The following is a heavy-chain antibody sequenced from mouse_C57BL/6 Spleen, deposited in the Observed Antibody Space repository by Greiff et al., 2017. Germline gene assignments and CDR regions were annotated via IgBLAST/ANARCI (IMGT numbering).Heavy chain of an antibody. D-gene: IGHD1-1*01. CDR2: ILPGSGST. Sequence: VQLQQSGAELLKPGASVKLSCKATGYTFTGYWIEWVKQRPGHGLEWIGEILPGSGSTNYNQKFKGKATFTADTYSTTAYIQLSSLTTEDSAIYYCGRYPHYYYGSSPYYFDYWGQGTTLTVSA. CDR1: GYTFTGYW. CDR3: GRYPHYYYGSSPYYFDY. J-gene: IGHJ2*01. V-gene: IGHV1-9*01.